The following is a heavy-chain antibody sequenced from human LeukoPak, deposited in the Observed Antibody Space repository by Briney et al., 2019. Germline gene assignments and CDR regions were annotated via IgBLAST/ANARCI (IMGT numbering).Heavy chain of an antibody. Sequence: GGSLRLSCAASGFTFSSYAMSWVRQAPGKGLEWVSAISGSGGSTYYADSVKGRFTISRDNSKNTLYLQMNSLRAEDTAVYYCARVRTNYDILTGYSYYFDYWGQGTLVTVSS. V-gene: IGHV3-23*01. D-gene: IGHD3-9*01. CDR2: ISGSGGST. CDR1: GFTFSSYA. CDR3: ARVRTNYDILTGYSYYFDY. J-gene: IGHJ4*02.